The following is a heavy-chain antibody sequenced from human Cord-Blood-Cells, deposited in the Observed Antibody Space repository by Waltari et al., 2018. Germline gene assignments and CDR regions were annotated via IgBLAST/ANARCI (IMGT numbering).Heavy chain of an antibody. CDR2: INPNSGGT. CDR3: AREESIAAAGVYYFDY. V-gene: IGHV1-2*02. CDR1: GYTFTGYY. J-gene: IGHJ4*02. Sequence: QVQLVQSGAEVKKPGASVKVSCKASGYTFTGYYMHWVRQAPGQGLEWMGWINPNSGGTNYAQKFQGRVTMTRDTSISTAYMELSRLRSDDTAVYYCAREESIAAAGVYYFDYWGQGTLVTVSS. D-gene: IGHD6-13*01.